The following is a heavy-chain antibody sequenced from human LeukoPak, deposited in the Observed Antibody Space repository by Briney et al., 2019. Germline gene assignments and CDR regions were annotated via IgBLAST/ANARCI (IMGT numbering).Heavy chain of an antibody. CDR2: ISWDSGST. Sequence: PTGGSLRLSCAASGFTFDDYTVHWVRQAPGKGLEWVSLISWDSGSTYYADSVKGRFTISRDNSKNSLYLQMNSLRTEDTALYYCAKDLEMATTQLDYYYYYGMDVWGQGTTVTVSS. V-gene: IGHV3-43*01. CDR3: AKDLEMATTQLDYYYYYGMDV. D-gene: IGHD5-24*01. CDR1: GFTFDDYT. J-gene: IGHJ6*02.